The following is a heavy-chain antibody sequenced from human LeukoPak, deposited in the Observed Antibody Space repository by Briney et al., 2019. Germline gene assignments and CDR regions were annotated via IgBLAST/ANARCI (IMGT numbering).Heavy chain of an antibody. CDR1: GFTFSSYW. CDR3: ARDIVVVPAAILGYYYYGMDV. CDR2: IKQDGSEK. J-gene: IGHJ6*02. V-gene: IGHV3-7*01. D-gene: IGHD2-2*01. Sequence: GGSLRLSCAASGFTFSSYWMSWVRQAPGKGLEWVANIKQDGSEKYYVDSVKGRFTISRDNAKNSLYLQMNSLRAEDMAVYYCARDIVVVPAAILGYYYYGMDVWGQGTTVTVSS.